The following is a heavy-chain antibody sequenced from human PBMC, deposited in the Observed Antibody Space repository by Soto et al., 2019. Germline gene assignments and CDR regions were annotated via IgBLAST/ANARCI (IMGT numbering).Heavy chain of an antibody. Sequence: ASETLSLTCTVSGGSISSGGYYWSWIRQHPGKGLEWIGYIYYSGSTYYNPSLKSRVTISVDTSKNQFSLKLSSVTAADTAVYYCAREAGYSSSWYPIDYWGQGTLVTVSS. CDR1: GGSISSGGYY. D-gene: IGHD6-13*01. J-gene: IGHJ4*02. V-gene: IGHV4-31*03. CDR2: IYYSGST. CDR3: AREAGYSSSWYPIDY.